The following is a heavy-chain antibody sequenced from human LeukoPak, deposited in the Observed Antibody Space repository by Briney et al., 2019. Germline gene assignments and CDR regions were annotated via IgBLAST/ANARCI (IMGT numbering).Heavy chain of an antibody. V-gene: IGHV4-4*02. CDR1: GGSISSSNW. D-gene: IGHD3-22*01. CDR2: IYHSGST. Sequence: PSGTLSLTCAVSGGSISSSNWWSWVRQPPGKGLEWIGEIYHSGSTNYNPSLKSRVTISVDKSKNQFSLKLSSVTAADTAVYYCARDLQAYDSSGYYYVGAFDIWGQGTMVTVSS. CDR3: ARDLQAYDSSGYYYVGAFDI. J-gene: IGHJ3*02.